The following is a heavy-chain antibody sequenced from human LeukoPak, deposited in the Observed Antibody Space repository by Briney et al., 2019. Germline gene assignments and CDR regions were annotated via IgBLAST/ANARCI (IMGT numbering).Heavy chain of an antibody. CDR3: ASSGLYDYVWGSYRPPFDY. Sequence: GGSLRLSCAASGFTFDDYGMSWVRQAPGKGLEWVSDINWNGGSTGYADSVKGRFTISRDNAKNSLYLQMNSLRAEDTALYYCASSGLYDYVWGSYRPPFDYWGQGTLVTVSS. CDR2: INWNGGST. CDR1: GFTFDDYG. V-gene: IGHV3-20*04. D-gene: IGHD3-16*02. J-gene: IGHJ4*02.